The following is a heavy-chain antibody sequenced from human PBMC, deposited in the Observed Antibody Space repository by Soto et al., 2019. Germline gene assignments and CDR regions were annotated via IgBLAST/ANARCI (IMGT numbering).Heavy chain of an antibody. J-gene: IGHJ3*02. V-gene: IGHV4-30-4*01. CDR1: GGSISSGDYY. CDR2: IYYSGST. Sequence: PSETLSLTCTVSGGSISSGDYYWSWIRQPPGKGLEWIGYIYYSGSTYYNPSLKSRVTISVDTSKNQFSLKLSSVTAADTAVYYCARDGSSGYYPLAFDIWGQGTMVTVS. CDR3: ARDGSSGYYPLAFDI. D-gene: IGHD3-22*01.